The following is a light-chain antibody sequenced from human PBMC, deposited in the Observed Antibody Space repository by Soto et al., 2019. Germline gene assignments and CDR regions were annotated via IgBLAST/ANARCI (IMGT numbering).Light chain of an antibody. Sequence: QSALTQPASVSGSPGQSITISCTGTSSDVGGYNYVSWYQQHPGKAPKLMIYAVSNRPSGISNRFSGSKSGNTASLTLSGRQAEDEADYYCSSYTSSSTPFYVFGTGTKVTV. J-gene: IGLJ1*01. CDR1: SSDVGGYNY. V-gene: IGLV2-14*01. CDR3: SSYTSSSTPFYV. CDR2: AVS.